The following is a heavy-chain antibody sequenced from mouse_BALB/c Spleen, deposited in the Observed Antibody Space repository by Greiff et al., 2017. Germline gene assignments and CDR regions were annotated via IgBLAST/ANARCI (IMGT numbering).Heavy chain of an antibody. Sequence: EVMLVESGGGLVQPGGSLKLSCAASGFTFSSYGMSWVRQTPDKRLEWVATISSGGSYTYYPDSVKGRFTISRDNAKNTLYLQMSSLKSEDTAMYYCASPRRYGNYDFDYWGQGTTLTVSS. V-gene: IGHV5-6*03. CDR3: ASPRRYGNYDFDY. CDR2: ISSGGSYT. J-gene: IGHJ2*01. D-gene: IGHD2-10*02. CDR1: GFTFSSYG.